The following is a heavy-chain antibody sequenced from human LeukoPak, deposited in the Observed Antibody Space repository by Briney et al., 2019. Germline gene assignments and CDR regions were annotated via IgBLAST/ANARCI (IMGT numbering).Heavy chain of an antibody. CDR3: AKGVVVVAATPFDY. J-gene: IGHJ4*02. CDR2: ISGSGGST. CDR1: GFTFSHYT. Sequence: GGSLRLSCAASGFTFSHYTMNWVRQAPGKGLEWVSAISGSGGSTYYADSVKGRFTISRDNSKNTLYLQMNSLRAEDTAVYYCAKGVVVVAATPFDYWGQGTLVTVSS. D-gene: IGHD2-15*01. V-gene: IGHV3-23*01.